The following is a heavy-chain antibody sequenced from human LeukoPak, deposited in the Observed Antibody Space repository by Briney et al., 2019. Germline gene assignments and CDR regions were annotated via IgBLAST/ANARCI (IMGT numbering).Heavy chain of an antibody. Sequence: PGGSLRLSCAASGFSFSDYYMSWIRQAPGKGLEWLSYINIGGTNTHYADSVKGRFTISRDNAKETLYLELTNLRAEDTAVYYCATDGAGFDTWGQGVLVTVSS. J-gene: IGHJ5*02. CDR1: GFSFSDYY. CDR3: ATDGAGFDT. CDR2: INIGGTNT. V-gene: IGHV3-11*01.